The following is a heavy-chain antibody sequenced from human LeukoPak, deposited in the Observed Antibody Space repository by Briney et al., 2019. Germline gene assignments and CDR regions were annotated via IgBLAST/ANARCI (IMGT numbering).Heavy chain of an antibody. V-gene: IGHV4-39*01. CDR1: GGSISSSSYY. J-gene: IGHJ5*02. CDR2: IYYSGST. CDR3: ARQSILGYCSSTSCYGLRGWFDP. Sequence: SETLSLTCTVSGGSISSSSYYWGWIRQPPGKGLEWIGSIYYSGSTYYNPSLKSRVTISVDTSKNQFPLKLSSVTAADTAVYYCARQSILGYCSSTSCYGLRGWFDPWGQGTLVTVSS. D-gene: IGHD2-2*01.